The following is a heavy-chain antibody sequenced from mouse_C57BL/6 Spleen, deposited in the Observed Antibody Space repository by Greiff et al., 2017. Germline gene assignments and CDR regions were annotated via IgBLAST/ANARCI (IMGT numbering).Heavy chain of an antibody. CDR1: GYSFTDYN. CDR2: LDPNYGTT. J-gene: IGHJ2*01. CDR3: ARGLLLDD. Sequence: VQLQQSGPELVKPGASVKISCTASGYSFTDYNLDWVKRSTGQSLEWIGVLDPNYGTTSYNQKFKGKATLTVDQSSSTAYMQLTSLTAEDSAVYYWARGLLLDDWGKGTTLTVAS. V-gene: IGHV1-39*01. D-gene: IGHD2-3*01.